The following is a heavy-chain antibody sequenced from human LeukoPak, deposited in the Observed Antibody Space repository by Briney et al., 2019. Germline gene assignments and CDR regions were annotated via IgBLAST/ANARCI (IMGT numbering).Heavy chain of an antibody. CDR2: ISGSGGST. D-gene: IGHD2-2*01. Sequence: GGSLRLSCAASGFIFGNAWMSWVRQAPGKGLEWVSAISGSGGSTYYADSVKGRFTISRDNSKNTLYLQMNSLRAEDTAVYYCAKGTDYYYYGMDVWGQGTTVTVSS. J-gene: IGHJ6*02. CDR3: AKGTDYYYYGMDV. CDR1: GFIFGNAW. V-gene: IGHV3-23*01.